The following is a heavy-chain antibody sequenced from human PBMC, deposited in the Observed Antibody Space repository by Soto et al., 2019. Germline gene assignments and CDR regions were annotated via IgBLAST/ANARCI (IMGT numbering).Heavy chain of an antibody. V-gene: IGHV3-7*01. D-gene: IGHD3-3*01. J-gene: IGHJ3*02. CDR2: IKQDGSKK. Sequence: PGVSLRLSCAASGFSFSNYWMSWVRQAPGKGLEWVANIKQDGSKKYYVDSVKGRFTISRDNTKNSVYLQMNSLRAEDTALYYCARKYFDSSSGHLPLYAFDIWGQGTMVTVSS. CDR1: GFSFSNYW. CDR3: ARKYFDSSSGHLPLYAFDI.